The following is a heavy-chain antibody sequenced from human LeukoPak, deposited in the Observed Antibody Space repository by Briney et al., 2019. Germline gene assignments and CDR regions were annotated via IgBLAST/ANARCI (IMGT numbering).Heavy chain of an antibody. CDR1: GYTFTGYY. J-gene: IGHJ6*04. D-gene: IGHD4-17*01. CDR3: ATDYGDYGNYYYGMDV. V-gene: IGHV1-2*04. CDR2: INPNSGGT. Sequence: GASVKVSCKASGYTFTGYYVHWVRQAPGQGLEWMGWINPNSGGTNYAQKFQGWVTMTRDTSISTAYMELSRLRSDDTAVYYCATDYGDYGNYYYGMDVWGKGTTVTVSS.